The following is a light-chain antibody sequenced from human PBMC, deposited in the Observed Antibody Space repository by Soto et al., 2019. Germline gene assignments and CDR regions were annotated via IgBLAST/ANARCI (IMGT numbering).Light chain of an antibody. J-gene: IGLJ1*01. V-gene: IGLV2-8*01. CDR2: EVN. Sequence: QSVLTQPPSASGSPGQSVTISCTGTSSDVGHYHYVSWYQQHPGKAPKLMIYEVNKRPSGVPDRFSGSKSGNTASLTVSGLQAEDEADYFCSSYAGSNNFVFGTGTKLT. CDR1: SSDVGHYHY. CDR3: SSYAGSNNFV.